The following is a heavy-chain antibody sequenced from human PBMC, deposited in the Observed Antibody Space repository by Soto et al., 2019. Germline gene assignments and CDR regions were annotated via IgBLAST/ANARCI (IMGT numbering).Heavy chain of an antibody. Sequence: QVQLVQSGAEVKKPGSSVKVSCKASGGTFSSYAISWVRQAPGQGLEWMGGIIPIFGTANYAQKFQGRVTITADESTSTAYMELSSLRSEDTAVYYCARDSYPATYYYDSSGYPAGYWGQGTLVTVSS. CDR2: IIPIFGTA. V-gene: IGHV1-69*01. CDR3: ARDSYPATYYYDSSGYPAGY. J-gene: IGHJ4*02. CDR1: GGTFSSYA. D-gene: IGHD3-22*01.